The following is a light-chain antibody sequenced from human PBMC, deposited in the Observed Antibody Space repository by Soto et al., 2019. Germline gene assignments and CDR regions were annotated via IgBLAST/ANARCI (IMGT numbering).Light chain of an antibody. J-gene: IGKJ1*01. CDR1: QSVSSN. CDR3: QQYKNGWT. Sequence: MTQSPSTLSGSVGDRVTITCRASQSVSSNLAWYQQKPGQAPRLLIYGASTRATGIPAKFSGGGSGTEFTLTISSLQSEDFAIYYCQQYKNGWTFGQGTKVDI. V-gene: IGKV3-15*01. CDR2: GAS.